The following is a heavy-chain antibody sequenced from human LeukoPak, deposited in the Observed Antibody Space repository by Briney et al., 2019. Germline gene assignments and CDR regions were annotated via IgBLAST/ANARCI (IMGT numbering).Heavy chain of an antibody. J-gene: IGHJ4*02. D-gene: IGHD1-26*01. CDR3: AIRYSGSYNDY. CDR2: IYPGDSDI. CDR1: GSSFSTYW. Sequence: GASLKISFKGSGSSFSTYWIGWVRRMPGKGLGGRGIIYPGDSDIRYSPSIQGEVSISADKSISPAYLQWSSLKASDTAMYYCAIRYSGSYNDYWGQGTLVTVSS. V-gene: IGHV5-51*01.